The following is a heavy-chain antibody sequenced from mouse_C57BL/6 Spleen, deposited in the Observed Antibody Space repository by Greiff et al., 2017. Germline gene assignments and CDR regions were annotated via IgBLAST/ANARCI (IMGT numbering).Heavy chain of an antibody. J-gene: IGHJ4*01. V-gene: IGHV1-55*01. CDR1: GYTFTSYW. CDR3: ARRGVYYGSSYEGDAMDY. CDR2: IYPGSGST. D-gene: IGHD1-1*01. Sequence: QVQLQQPGAELVKPGASVKMSCKASGYTFTSYWITWVKQRPGQGLEWIGDIYPGSGSTNYNEKFKSKATLTVDTSSSTAYMQLSSLTSEDSAVYYCARRGVYYGSSYEGDAMDYWGQGTSVTVSS.